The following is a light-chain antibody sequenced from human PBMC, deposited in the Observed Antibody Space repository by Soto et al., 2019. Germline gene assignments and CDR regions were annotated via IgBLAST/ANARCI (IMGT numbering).Light chain of an antibody. CDR1: SGINVGTYR. J-gene: IGLJ3*02. Sequence: QTVVTQPASLSASPGASASFTCTLRSGINVGTYRIYWYQQKPGSPPQYLLNYRSDSDKQQGSGVPSRFSGSKDASANAGTLFISGLQSEDEADYYCMIWHSSAYVFGGGTKLTVL. V-gene: IGLV5-45*01. CDR2: YRSDSDK. CDR3: MIWHSSAYV.